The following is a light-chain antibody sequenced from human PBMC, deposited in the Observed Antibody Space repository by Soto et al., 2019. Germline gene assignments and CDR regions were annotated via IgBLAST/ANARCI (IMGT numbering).Light chain of an antibody. CDR1: SSDVGGSKY. Sequence: QSALTQPASVSGSPGQSITISCTGTSSDVGGSKYVSWYQQCPGRAPKLVIYEVSKRPSGVSTRFSGSKSGNTASLTISGLQAEDEADYYCTSYMGDNTLVFGGGTKLTVL. V-gene: IGLV2-14*01. CDR2: EVS. J-gene: IGLJ2*01. CDR3: TSYMGDNTLV.